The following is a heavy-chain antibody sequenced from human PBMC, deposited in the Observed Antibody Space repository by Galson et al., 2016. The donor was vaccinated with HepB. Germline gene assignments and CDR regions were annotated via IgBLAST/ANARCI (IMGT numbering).Heavy chain of an antibody. CDR2: IYSRGYT. J-gene: IGHJ5*02. V-gene: IGHV3-53*01. D-gene: IGHD3-3*01. CDR1: GFTVSSYY. CDR3: ARWSDSHGFDP. Sequence: SLRLSCAASGFTVSSYYMIWVRQAPGKGLEWVSVIYSRGYTYYADSVKGRFTIFSDNSKNTLYLQMNSRRAEDTAVFYCARWSDSHGFDPWGQGTLVTVSS.